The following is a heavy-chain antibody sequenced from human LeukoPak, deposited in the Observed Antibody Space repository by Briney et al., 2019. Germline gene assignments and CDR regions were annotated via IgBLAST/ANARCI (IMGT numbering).Heavy chain of an antibody. D-gene: IGHD1-26*01. Sequence: KASETLSLTCTVSGGSISSYYWSWIRQPPGKGLEWIGYIYYSGSTNYNPSLKSRVTISVDTSKNQFSLKLTSVTAADTAVYYCAREWEPRHGPPAYWGQGTLVTVSS. V-gene: IGHV4-59*12. CDR3: AREWEPRHGPPAY. J-gene: IGHJ4*02. CDR1: GGSISSYY. CDR2: IYYSGST.